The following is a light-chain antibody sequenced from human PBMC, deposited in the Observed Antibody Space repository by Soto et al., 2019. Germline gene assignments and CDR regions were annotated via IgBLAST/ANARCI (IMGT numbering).Light chain of an antibody. CDR3: QQYDSSPLT. V-gene: IGKV3-20*01. CDR1: QSVSSSY. CDR2: GAS. Sequence: EIGLTQSPGTLSLSPGERATLSCRASQSVSSSYLAWYQQKTGQAPRLLIYGASSRATGIPDRFSGSGSGTDFTLTISRLEPEDFAVYYCQQYDSSPLTFGGGTKVEIK. J-gene: IGKJ4*01.